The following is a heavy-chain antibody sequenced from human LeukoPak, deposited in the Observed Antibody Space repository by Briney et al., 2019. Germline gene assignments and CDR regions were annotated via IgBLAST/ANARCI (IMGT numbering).Heavy chain of an antibody. CDR3: ARFTSRVWFGELYFDY. Sequence: SETLSLTCTVSGGSISSYYWSWIRQPAGKGLEWIGRIYTSGSTNYNPSLKSRVTMSVDTSKNQFSLKLSSVTAADTAVYYCARFTSRVWFGELYFDYWGQGTLVTVSS. V-gene: IGHV4-4*07. CDR2: IYTSGST. CDR1: GGSISSYY. J-gene: IGHJ4*02. D-gene: IGHD3-10*01.